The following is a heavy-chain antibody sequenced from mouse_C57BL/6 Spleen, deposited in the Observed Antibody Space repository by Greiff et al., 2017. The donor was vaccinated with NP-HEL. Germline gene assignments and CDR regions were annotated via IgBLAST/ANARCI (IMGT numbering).Heavy chain of an antibody. D-gene: IGHD3-2*02. CDR3: AREGDSSGYVGFAY. Sequence: QVQLQQPGAELVKPGASVKLSCKASGYTFTSYWMHWVKQRPGQGLEWIGMIHPNSGSTNYNEKFKSKATLTVDKSSSTAYMQLSSLTSEDSAVYYCAREGDSSGYVGFAYWGQGTLVTVSA. J-gene: IGHJ3*01. CDR1: GYTFTSYW. CDR2: IHPNSGST. V-gene: IGHV1-64*01.